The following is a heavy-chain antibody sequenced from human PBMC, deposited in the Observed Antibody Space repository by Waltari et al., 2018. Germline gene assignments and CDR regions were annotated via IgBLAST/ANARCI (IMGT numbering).Heavy chain of an antibody. V-gene: IGHV3-30*02. D-gene: IGHD2-2*02. CDR3: AKDAFGNTYLDF. Sequence: QVNLVESGGGVVQPGGSLILSCATSGFTFSNFGMHWVRQAPGKGLWWVALSWVDGIDKFYADSVRGRFTISRDNSARTLYLDMDSLRLDDTAMYYCAKDAFGNTYLDFWGQGTLVTVSS. J-gene: IGHJ4*02. CDR1: GFTFSNFG. CDR2: SWVDGIDK.